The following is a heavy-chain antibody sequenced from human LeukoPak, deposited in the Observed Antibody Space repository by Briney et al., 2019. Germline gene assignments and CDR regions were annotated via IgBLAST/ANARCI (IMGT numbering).Heavy chain of an antibody. J-gene: IGHJ3*02. V-gene: IGHV3-48*02. Sequence: GGSLRLSCAAPGFSFSTYIMNWVRQAPGKGLEWVAIINSGGSVTYYADSVRGRFTISRDNAKNSPYLQMNSLRDEDTAVYYCVRDNDDYKDDDFVYAFDIWGQGTMVTVSS. CDR3: VRDNDDYKDDDFVYAFDI. D-gene: IGHD4-17*01. CDR2: INSGGSVT. CDR1: GFSFSTYI.